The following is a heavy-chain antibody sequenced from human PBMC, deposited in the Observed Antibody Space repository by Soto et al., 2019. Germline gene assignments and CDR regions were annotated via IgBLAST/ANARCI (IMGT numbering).Heavy chain of an antibody. D-gene: IGHD6-19*01. CDR3: AREGRGWYVVY. CDR1: GYTFTSYG. CDR2: ISAYNGNT. Sequence: ASVKVSCKASGYTFTSYGSSWVRQAPGQGLEGMGWISAYNGNTNYAQKLQGRVTMTPDTSTSTAYMELRSLRSDDTAVYYCAREGRGWYVVYWGQGTLVTVSS. J-gene: IGHJ4*02. V-gene: IGHV1-18*01.